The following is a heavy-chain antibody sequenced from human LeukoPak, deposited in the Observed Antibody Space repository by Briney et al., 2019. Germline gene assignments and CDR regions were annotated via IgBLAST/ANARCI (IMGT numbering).Heavy chain of an antibody. CDR2: ISSSSSYI. V-gene: IGHV3-21*01. Sequence: PGGSLRLSCAASGFTFSSYSMNWVRQAPGKGLEWVSSISSSSSYIYYADSVKGRFTISRDNAKNSLYLQMNSLRAEDTAVYYCARSLAAAGTSYYYYYMDVWGKGTTVTISS. J-gene: IGHJ6*03. D-gene: IGHD6-13*01. CDR3: ARSLAAAGTSYYYYYMDV. CDR1: GFTFSSYS.